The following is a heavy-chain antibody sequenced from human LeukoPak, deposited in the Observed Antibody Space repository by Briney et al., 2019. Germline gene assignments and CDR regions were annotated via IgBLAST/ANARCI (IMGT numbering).Heavy chain of an antibody. CDR1: GFTFRNSW. CDR2: IKEDGSEK. D-gene: IGHD4-17*01. J-gene: IGHJ4*02. CDR3: ARDPAYGALDY. Sequence: GDPLRLSCAASGFTFRNSWVRVARQARGRGLEWVAEIKEDGSEKYYVDSVKGRFTISRGNAKSSLFLQMNNLRAEDTAVYYCARDPAYGALDYWGQGTLVTVS. V-gene: IGHV3-7*01.